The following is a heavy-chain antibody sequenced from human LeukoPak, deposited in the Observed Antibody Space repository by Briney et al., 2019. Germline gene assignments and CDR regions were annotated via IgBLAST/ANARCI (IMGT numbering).Heavy chain of an antibody. CDR3: VREYSGWYGGAAEY. CDR2: ISSYNGNT. CDR1: GYTFTSYG. D-gene: IGHD6-19*01. J-gene: IGHJ4*02. Sequence: ASVKVSCKASGYTFTSYGISWVRQAPGQGLEWMGWISSYNGNTKYAQKLQGRVTMTTDTSTSTAYMELRSLRSDDTAVYYCVREYSGWYGGAAEYWGQGTLVTVSS. V-gene: IGHV1-18*01.